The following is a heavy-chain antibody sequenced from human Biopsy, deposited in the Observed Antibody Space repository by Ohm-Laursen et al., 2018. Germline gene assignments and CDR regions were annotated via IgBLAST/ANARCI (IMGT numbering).Heavy chain of an antibody. D-gene: IGHD3-3*01. V-gene: IGHV4-59*07. Sequence: SDTLSLTCTVSGGSISDDYWDWIRQPPGKGLEWIGNFYYSGSTNYNPSLKSRITMSLDRSKSQVSLRMNSVTAADTAVYYCARARIKTSGVLIPETYYFDSWGQGTLVTVSS. CDR1: GGSISDDY. J-gene: IGHJ4*02. CDR2: FYYSGST. CDR3: ARARIKTSGVLIPETYYFDS.